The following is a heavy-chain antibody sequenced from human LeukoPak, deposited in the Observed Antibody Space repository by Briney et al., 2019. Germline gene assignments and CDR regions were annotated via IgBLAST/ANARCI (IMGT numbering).Heavy chain of an antibody. Sequence: GASVKVSCKASGYTFTSHHINWLRQAAGQGLEWMGWMNPNSGNTVYAQKFQGRVTMTWDTSISTAYMELSSLRSEDTAVYYCARGLPTNLGGIYWGQGTLVTVSS. CDR2: MNPNSGNT. J-gene: IGHJ4*02. D-gene: IGHD7-27*01. V-gene: IGHV1-8*01. CDR1: GYTFTSHH. CDR3: ARGLPTNLGGIY.